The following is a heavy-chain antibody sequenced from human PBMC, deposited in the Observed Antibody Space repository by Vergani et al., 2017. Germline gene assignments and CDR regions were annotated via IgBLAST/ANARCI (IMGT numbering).Heavy chain of an antibody. D-gene: IGHD5-18*01. CDR3: ARGGDSYGPFVYYYYYMDV. J-gene: IGHJ6*03. V-gene: IGHV1-46*01. CDR1: GYTFTSYY. Sequence: QVQLVQSGAEVKKPGSSVKVSCKASGYTFTSYYMHWVRQAPGQGLEWMGIINPSGGSTSYAQKFQGRVTMTRDTSTSTVYMELSSLRSEDTAVYYCARGGDSYGPFVYYYYYMDVWGKGTTVTVSS. CDR2: INPSGGST.